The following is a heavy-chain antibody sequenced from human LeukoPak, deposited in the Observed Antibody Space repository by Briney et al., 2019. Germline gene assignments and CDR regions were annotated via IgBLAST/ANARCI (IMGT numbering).Heavy chain of an antibody. J-gene: IGHJ6*03. Sequence: GGSLRLSCAASGFTFSSYGMHWVRQAPGKGLEWVAFIRYDGSNKYYTDSVKGRFTISRDNSKNTLYLQMNSLRAEDTAVYYCAKVFESEYDGVVLKDTDPDGYMDVWGKGTTVTVSS. CDR3: AKVFESEYDGVVLKDTDPDGYMDV. V-gene: IGHV3-30*02. CDR2: IRYDGSNK. D-gene: IGHD3-3*01. CDR1: GFTFSSYG.